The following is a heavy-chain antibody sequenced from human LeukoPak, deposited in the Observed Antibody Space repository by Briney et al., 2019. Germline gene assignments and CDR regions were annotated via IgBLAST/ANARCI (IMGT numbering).Heavy chain of an antibody. D-gene: IGHD3-10*01. CDR2: IYHSGST. CDR3: ARGGLVRGVIPNYYYYYMDV. Sequence: SETLSLTCAVSGGSISSSNWWSWVRQPPGKGLEWIGEIYHSGSTNYNPSLKSRVTISVDKSKNQFSLKLSSVTAADTAVYYCARGGLVRGVIPNYYYYYMDVWGKGTTVTVSS. CDR1: GGSISSSNW. V-gene: IGHV4-4*02. J-gene: IGHJ6*03.